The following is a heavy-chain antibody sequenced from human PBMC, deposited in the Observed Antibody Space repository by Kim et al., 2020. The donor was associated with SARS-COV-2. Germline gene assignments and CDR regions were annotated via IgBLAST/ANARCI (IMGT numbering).Heavy chain of an antibody. Sequence: SETLSLTCAVSGGSISSSNWWSWVRQPPGKGLEWIAEIYHSGSTHYNPSLKSRVTISVDKSKNQFSLKLTSVTAADTAVYYCAKDRGGSSFEYWGQGTLVTVSS. D-gene: IGHD1-26*01. CDR2: IYHSGST. J-gene: IGHJ4*02. V-gene: IGHV4-4*02. CDR3: AKDRGGSSFEY. CDR1: GGSISSSNW.